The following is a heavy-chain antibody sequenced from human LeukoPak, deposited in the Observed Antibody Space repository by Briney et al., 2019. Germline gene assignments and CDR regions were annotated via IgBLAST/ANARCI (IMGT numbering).Heavy chain of an antibody. CDR1: GSTFSSYS. CDR2: IIISSSYI. V-gene: IGHV3-21*01. J-gene: IGHJ4*02. D-gene: IGHD5-12*01. Sequence: GRSLRLSCAASGSTFSSYSMNWVRQAPGKGLEWVSSIIISSSYIYYADSLKGRLTISRDKAKNSLYLPMSSLRAGDTAVYYCARERGYDDYGGQGTLVTVSS. CDR3: ARERGYDDY.